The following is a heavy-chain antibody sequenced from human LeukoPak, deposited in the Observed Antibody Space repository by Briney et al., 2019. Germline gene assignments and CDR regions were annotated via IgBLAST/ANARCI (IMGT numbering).Heavy chain of an antibody. Sequence: SETLSLTCTVSGGSISSSSYYWGWIRQPPGKGLEWIESIYYSGSTYYNPSLKSRVTISVDTSKNQFSLKLSSVTAADTAVYYCARDDYGDYLNWFDPWGQGTLVTVSS. D-gene: IGHD4-17*01. CDR2: IYYSGST. CDR1: GGSISSSSYY. CDR3: ARDDYGDYLNWFDP. J-gene: IGHJ5*02. V-gene: IGHV4-39*07.